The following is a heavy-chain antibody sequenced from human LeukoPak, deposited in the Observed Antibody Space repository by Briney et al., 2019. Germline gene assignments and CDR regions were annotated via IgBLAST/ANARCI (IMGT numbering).Heavy chain of an antibody. V-gene: IGHV3-23*01. CDR1: GFTFSSYA. D-gene: IGHD3-10*01. Sequence: PGGSLRLSCAASGFTFSSYAMSWVRQAPGKGLEWVSAISGSGGSTYYADSVKGRFTISRDNSKNTLYLQMNSLRAEDTAVYYCAKDRWYYGSGSYPSFDYWGQGTLVTVSS. CDR3: AKDRWYYGSGSYPSFDY. CDR2: ISGSGGST. J-gene: IGHJ4*02.